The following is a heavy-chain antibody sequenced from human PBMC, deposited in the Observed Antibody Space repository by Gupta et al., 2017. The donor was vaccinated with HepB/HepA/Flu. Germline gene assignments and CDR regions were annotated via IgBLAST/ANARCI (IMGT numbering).Heavy chain of an antibody. D-gene: IGHD7-27*01. Sequence: VQLVESGGGLVQPGGSLRLSCAASGFTFSKYWMHGVRQAPGKGLVWVSRINTDGSRTSDADSVKGRFTISRDNAKNILYMQMNNMRTEDTAVYYVTTGERVGRTDYWGQGTLVSVYS. J-gene: IGHJ4*02. V-gene: IGHV3-74*01. CDR3: TTGERVGRTDY. CDR2: INTDGSRT. CDR1: GFTFSKYW.